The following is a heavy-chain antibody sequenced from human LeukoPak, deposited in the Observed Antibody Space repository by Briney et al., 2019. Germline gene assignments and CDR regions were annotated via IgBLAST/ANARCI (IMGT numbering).Heavy chain of an antibody. CDR3: ASAVIAAAGSVEHY. V-gene: IGHV3-23*01. D-gene: IGHD6-13*01. J-gene: IGHJ4*02. CDR2: INSGGGT. CDR1: GFTFSNYA. Sequence: PGGSLRLSCAASGFTFSNYAMSWVRQAPGKGLEWVSAINSGGGTYYADSVKGRFTISRDNSKNTLYLQMNSLRAEDTAVYYCASAVIAAAGSVEHYWGQGTLVTVSS.